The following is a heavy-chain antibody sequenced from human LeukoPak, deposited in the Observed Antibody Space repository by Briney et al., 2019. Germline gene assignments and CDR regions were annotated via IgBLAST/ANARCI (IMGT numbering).Heavy chain of an antibody. CDR1: GGSISSGSYY. V-gene: IGHV4-61*02. D-gene: IGHD3-10*01. J-gene: IGHJ4*02. CDR2: IYTSGST. CDR3: AREGYYGSGSYPDY. Sequence: SQTLSLTCTVSGGSISSGSYYWSWIRQPAGKGLEWIGRIYTSGSTNYNPSLKSRVTISVDTSKNQFSLKLSSVTAADTAVCYCAREGYYGSGSYPDYWGQGTLVTVSS.